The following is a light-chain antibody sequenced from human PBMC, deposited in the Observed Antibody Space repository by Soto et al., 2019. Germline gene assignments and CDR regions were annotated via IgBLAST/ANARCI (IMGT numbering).Light chain of an antibody. CDR3: QQSYSTPQT. Sequence: DIHMTQSPSSLSAALGDRVTITFQASQNINNYLNWYQQKPGRAPKLLIYDASNLEAGVPSRFRGSGSGTDFTLTISSLQPEDFATYYCQQSYSTPQTFGQGTKVDIK. CDR2: DAS. J-gene: IGKJ1*01. V-gene: IGKV1-39*01. CDR1: QNINNY.